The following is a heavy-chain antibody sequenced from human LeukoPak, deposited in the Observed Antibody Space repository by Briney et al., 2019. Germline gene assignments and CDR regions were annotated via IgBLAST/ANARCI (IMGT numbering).Heavy chain of an antibody. D-gene: IGHD3-22*01. Sequence: SETLSLTCTVSGGSISSYYWSWIRQPAGKGLEWIGRIYTSGSTNYNPSLKSRVTISVDTSKNQFSLKLSSVTAADTAVYYCARQDYDSSGYYADYWGQGALVTVSS. CDR2: IYTSGST. CDR1: GGSISSYY. V-gene: IGHV4-4*07. CDR3: ARQDYDSSGYYADY. J-gene: IGHJ4*02.